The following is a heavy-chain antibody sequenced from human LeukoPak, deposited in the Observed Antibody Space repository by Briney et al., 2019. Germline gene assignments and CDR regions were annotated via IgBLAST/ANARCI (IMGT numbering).Heavy chain of an antibody. CDR3: ARALDYYDSSGYYDSHAFDI. D-gene: IGHD3-22*01. CDR2: ITASGDST. J-gene: IGHJ3*02. Sequence: GGSLRLSCAGSGFPFSSYPISWVRQPPGKGLEWVSAITASGDSTYSADSVKGRFTISRDNSKNTLYLQMNSLRAEDTAVYYCARALDYYDSSGYYDSHAFDIWGQGTMVTVSS. CDR1: GFPFSSYP. V-gene: IGHV3-23*01.